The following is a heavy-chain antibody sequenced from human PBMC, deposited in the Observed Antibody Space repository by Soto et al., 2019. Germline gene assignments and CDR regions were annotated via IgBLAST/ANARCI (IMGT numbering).Heavy chain of an antibody. V-gene: IGHV3-30-3*01. J-gene: IGHJ4*02. CDR1: GFTFSNYA. CDR2: VSYDGNIK. D-gene: IGHD5-12*01. CDR3: ARDLDIVSTRFDY. Sequence: QVHLVESGGGVVQPGGSLRLSCAASGFTFSNYAMHWVRQAPGKGLEWVAVVSYDGNIKYYADSVKGRFTIPRDSSKNTLYLQMHSLRGEDTAVYYCARDLDIVSTRFDYWGQGTLVTVSS.